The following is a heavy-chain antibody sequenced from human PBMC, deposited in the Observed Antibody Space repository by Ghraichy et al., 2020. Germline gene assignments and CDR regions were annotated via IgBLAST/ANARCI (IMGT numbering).Heavy chain of an antibody. J-gene: IGHJ4*02. CDR3: ARGSAYYDFWSGSQNPSDY. D-gene: IGHD3-3*01. CDR1: GFTFSSYW. CDR2: INSDESST. V-gene: IGHV3-74*01. Sequence: GGSLRLSCAASGFTFSSYWMHWVHQAPGKGLVWVSRINSDESSTSYADSVKGRFTISRDNAKNTLYLQMNSLRAEDTAVYYCARGSAYYDFWSGSQNPSDYWGQGTLVTVSS.